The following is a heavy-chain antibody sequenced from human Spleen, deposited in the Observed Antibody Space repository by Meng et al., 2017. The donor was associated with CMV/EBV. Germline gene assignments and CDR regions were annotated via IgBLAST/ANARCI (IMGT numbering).Heavy chain of an antibody. CDR1: GYSFTSYW. D-gene: IGHD3-10*01. Sequence: GGSLRLSCKGSGYSFTSYWIGWVRQVPGKGLEWMGNIYPGDSDTKYSPSLQGQVTISADNSISTAYLQWSSLKASDIAMYYCAREGRNSPLEIWGQGTMVTVSS. CDR3: AREGRNSPLEI. J-gene: IGHJ3*02. CDR2: IYPGDSDT. V-gene: IGHV5-51*01.